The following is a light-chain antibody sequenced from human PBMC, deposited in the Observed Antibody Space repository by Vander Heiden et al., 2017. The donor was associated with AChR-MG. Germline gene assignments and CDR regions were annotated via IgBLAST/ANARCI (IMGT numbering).Light chain of an antibody. CDR2: LGS. CDR3: MQCLQALMIT. CDR1: QSLLHSNGYNY. V-gene: IGKV2-28*01. Sequence: DIVMTQSPLSLPVTPGEPASISCRSSQSLLHSNGYNYLDWYLQKPGQSPQLLIYLGSNRASGVPDRFSGSGSGTDFTLKISRVEAEDVGVYYCMQCLQALMITFGHGTKVDIK. J-gene: IGKJ3*01.